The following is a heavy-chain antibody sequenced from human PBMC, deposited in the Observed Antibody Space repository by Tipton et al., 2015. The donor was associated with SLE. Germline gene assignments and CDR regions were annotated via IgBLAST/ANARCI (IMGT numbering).Heavy chain of an antibody. D-gene: IGHD1-14*01. CDR2: INTSGST. CDR1: GGSISSGSYF. J-gene: IGHJ4*02. V-gene: IGHV4-61*02. CDR3: VRNADGSFDY. Sequence: TLSLTCSVSGGSISSGSYFWTWIRQPAGKGLEWIGRINTSGSTLYNPSLKSRVTISVDTSKNQFSLRASSVTAADTAVYYCVRNADGSFDYWGQGTLVTVSS.